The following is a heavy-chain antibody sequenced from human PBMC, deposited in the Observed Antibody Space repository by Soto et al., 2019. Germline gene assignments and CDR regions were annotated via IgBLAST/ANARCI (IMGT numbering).Heavy chain of an antibody. J-gene: IGHJ4*02. Sequence: QVQLQESGPGLVRPSQTLSLTCTVSGASINSDDYYWTWIRQSPRKGLEWIGYIYYSGSTYYNPSLKSRLTTTLDTSKNQFYLKLRSVTAADTAVYYCARSTGRYWGQGTLVTVSS. V-gene: IGHV4-30-4*01. CDR3: ARSTGRY. D-gene: IGHD2-21*01. CDR1: GASINSDDYY. CDR2: IYYSGST.